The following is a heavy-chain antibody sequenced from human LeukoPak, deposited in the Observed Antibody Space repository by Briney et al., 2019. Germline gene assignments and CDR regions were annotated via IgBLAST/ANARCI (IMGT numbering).Heavy chain of an antibody. Sequence: PGGSLRLSCAAPGFPFSTYAVRWGRQAPGKGLEWVTFIRFEGTKEYYADSVKGRFTISRDHSKNTMYLQMNYLRAEDTAVYYCARGWGAFDYWGQGTLVTVSS. CDR1: GFPFSTYA. D-gene: IGHD3-16*01. CDR2: IRFEGTKE. CDR3: ARGWGAFDY. J-gene: IGHJ4*02. V-gene: IGHV3-30*02.